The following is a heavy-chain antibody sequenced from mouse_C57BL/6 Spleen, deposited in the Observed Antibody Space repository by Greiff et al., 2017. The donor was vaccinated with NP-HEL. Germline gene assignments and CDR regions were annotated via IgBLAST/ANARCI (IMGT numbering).Heavy chain of an antibody. J-gene: IGHJ1*03. CDR2: FYPGSGSI. Sequence: VQLQQSGAELVKPGASVKLSCKASGYTFTEYTIHWVKQRSGQGLEWIGWFYPGSGSIKYNEKFKDKATLTADISYSTVYMERSRLTSEESAVYFCARHEDYYGRTKWYFDVWGTGTTVTVSS. D-gene: IGHD1-1*01. CDR3: ARHEDYYGRTKWYFDV. CDR1: GYTFTEYT. V-gene: IGHV1-62-2*01.